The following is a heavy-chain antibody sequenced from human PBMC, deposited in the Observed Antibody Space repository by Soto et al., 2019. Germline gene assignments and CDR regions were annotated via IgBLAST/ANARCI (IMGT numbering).Heavy chain of an antibody. Sequence: SETLSLTCAVYGGSFSGYYWSWIRQPPGKGLEWIGEINHSGSTNYNPSLKSRVTISVDTSKNQFSLRLSSLTAADTALYYCARYCRSSSCPGGAFDIWGQGTMVTVSS. CDR1: GGSFSGYY. J-gene: IGHJ3*02. CDR2: INHSGST. D-gene: IGHD2-2*01. V-gene: IGHV4-34*01. CDR3: ARYCRSSSCPGGAFDI.